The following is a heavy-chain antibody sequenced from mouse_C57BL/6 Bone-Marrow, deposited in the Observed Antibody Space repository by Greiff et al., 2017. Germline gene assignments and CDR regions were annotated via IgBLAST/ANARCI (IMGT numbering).Heavy chain of an antibody. D-gene: IGHD1-1*01. CDR3: EMQVTTVVATGPYFEG. V-gene: IGHV1-74*01. CDR2: IHPSDSDT. J-gene: IGHJ1*03. Sequence: QVQLKQPGAELVKPGASVKVSCKASGYTFTSYWMHWVKQRPGQGLEWIGRIHPSDSDTNYNQKFKGKATLTVDKSSSTAYMQLSSLTSEDSAVYYCEMQVTTVVATGPYFEGWGTGTTVTVSS. CDR1: GYTFTSYW.